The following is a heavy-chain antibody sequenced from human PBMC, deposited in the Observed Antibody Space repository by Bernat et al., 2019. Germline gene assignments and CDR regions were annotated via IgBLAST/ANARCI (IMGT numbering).Heavy chain of an antibody. D-gene: IGHD6-19*01. CDR3: EKGLMGRYSSGWYDY. V-gene: IGHV3-30*18. CDR2: ISYDGSNK. J-gene: IGHJ4*02. Sequence: QVQLVESGGGVFQPGISLRLSCAASGFTFSSYGMHWVRQAPGKGLEWVAVISYDGSNKYYADSVKGRFTISRDNSKNTLYLQMNSLRAEDTAVYYCEKGLMGRYSSGWYDYWGQGTLVTVSS. CDR1: GFTFSSYG.